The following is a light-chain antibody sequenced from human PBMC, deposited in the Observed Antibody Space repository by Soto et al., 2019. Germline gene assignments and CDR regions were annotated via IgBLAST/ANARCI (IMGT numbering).Light chain of an antibody. Sequence: QSVLTQPPSASGSPGQSVTISCTGTSSDIGGYNYVSWYQQHPGKAPKLMIYEVNKRPSGVPDRFSGSNSGNTASLTVSGLQAEDEADYYCSSFAGTNNLRMFGGGTKLTVL. V-gene: IGLV2-8*01. CDR1: SSDIGGYNY. J-gene: IGLJ3*02. CDR2: EVN. CDR3: SSFAGTNNLRM.